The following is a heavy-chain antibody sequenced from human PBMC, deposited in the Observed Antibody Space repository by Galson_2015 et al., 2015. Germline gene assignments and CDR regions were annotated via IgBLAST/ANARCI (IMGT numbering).Heavy chain of an antibody. CDR2: ISSRSSYI. CDR3: ARATLRFLEWSASAFDI. Sequence: SLRLCCAASGLTFSSYSMNWVRQAPGKGLEWVSYISSRSSYIYYADSVKGRFTISRDNAKNSLYLQMNSLSADDTAVYYCARATLRFLEWSASAFDIWGQG. J-gene: IGHJ3*02. D-gene: IGHD3-3*01. CDR1: GLTFSSYS. V-gene: IGHV3-21*01.